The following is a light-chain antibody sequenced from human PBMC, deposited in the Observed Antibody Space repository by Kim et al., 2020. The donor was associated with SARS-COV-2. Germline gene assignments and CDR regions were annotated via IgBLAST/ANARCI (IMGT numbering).Light chain of an antibody. Sequence: GQAVRNTCQEHSLRVYYASWYQQKPGKAPVLVIYGKNNRHSGIPDRFSGSSSGNTASLTITWAQAEDEADYYCNTRDSSGNHLNWVFGGGTQLTVL. CDR1: SLRVYY. J-gene: IGLJ3*02. V-gene: IGLV3-19*01. CDR3: NTRDSSGNHLNWV. CDR2: GKN.